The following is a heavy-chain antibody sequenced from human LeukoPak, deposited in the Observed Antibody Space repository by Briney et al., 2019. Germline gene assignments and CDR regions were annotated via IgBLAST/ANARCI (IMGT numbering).Heavy chain of an antibody. J-gene: IGHJ4*02. Sequence: GGSLRLSCAASGFDFSSNWMHWVRHAPGQGLVWVSRIKGDGISTNYADSVRGRFAISRDIAKNTLYLQMNSLRAEDTGVYYCAKDHYWSIDYWGRGTLVTVSS. CDR3: AKDHYWSIDY. CDR1: GFDFSSNW. V-gene: IGHV3-74*01. CDR2: IKGDGIST. D-gene: IGHD3-3*01.